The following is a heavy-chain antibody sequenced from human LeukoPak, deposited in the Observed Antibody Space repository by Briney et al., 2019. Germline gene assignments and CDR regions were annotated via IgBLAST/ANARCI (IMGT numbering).Heavy chain of an antibody. V-gene: IGHV3-43D*04. CDR1: GFTFDDYA. D-gene: IGHD1-26*01. J-gene: IGHJ4*02. CDR3: AKDEKGSGSYLTPPAY. Sequence: GGSLRLSCAASGFTFDDYAMHWVRQAPGKGLEWVSLIGWDGGSTYYADSVKGRFTISRDNSKNSLYLQMNSLIAEDTALYYCAKDEKGSGSYLTPPAYWGQGTLVTVSS. CDR2: IGWDGGST.